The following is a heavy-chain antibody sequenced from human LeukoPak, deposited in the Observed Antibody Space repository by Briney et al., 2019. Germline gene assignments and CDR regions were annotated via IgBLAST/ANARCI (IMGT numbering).Heavy chain of an antibody. Sequence: PSETLSLTCTVSGGSISSYYWSWIRQPPGKGLEWIGYIYTSGSTNYNPSLKSRVTISVDTSNNQFSLKLSSVTAADTAVYYCARAGRNGYCSSTSCYNSPILFDYWGQGTLVTVSS. J-gene: IGHJ4*02. D-gene: IGHD2-2*02. CDR2: IYTSGST. V-gene: IGHV4-4*09. CDR3: ARAGRNGYCSSTSCYNSPILFDY. CDR1: GGSISSYY.